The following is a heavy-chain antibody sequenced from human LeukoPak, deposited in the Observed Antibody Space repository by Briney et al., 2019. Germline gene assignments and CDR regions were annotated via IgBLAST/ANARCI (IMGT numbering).Heavy chain of an antibody. CDR2: IYYSGST. CDR3: ALAGQFAEFDP. J-gene: IGHJ5*02. Sequence: KASETLSLTCTVSGGSISTYYWSWIREPPGKGLEWIGYIYYSGSTKYNPSLKSRVTISVDTSKNQFSLKLRSVTAADTAVYFCALAGQFAEFDPWGQGTLVTVSS. CDR1: GGSISTYY. V-gene: IGHV4-59*01. D-gene: IGHD3-10*01.